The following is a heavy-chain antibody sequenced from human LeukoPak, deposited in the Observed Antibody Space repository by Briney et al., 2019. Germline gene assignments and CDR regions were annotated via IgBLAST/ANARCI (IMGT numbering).Heavy chain of an antibody. J-gene: IGHJ4*02. V-gene: IGHV4-39*07. D-gene: IGHD6-13*01. CDR2: IYYSGST. CDR3: ARGWNYSSSL. Sequence: SETLSLTCTVSGGSISSSSYYWGWIRQPPGKGLEWIGSIYYSGSTYYNPSLKSRVTISVDTSKNQFSLKLSSVTAADTAVYYCARGWNYSSSLWGQGTLVTVSS. CDR1: GGSISSSSYY.